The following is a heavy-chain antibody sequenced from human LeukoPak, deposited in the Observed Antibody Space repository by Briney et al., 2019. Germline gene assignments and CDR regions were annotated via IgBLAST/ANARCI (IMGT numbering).Heavy chain of an antibody. J-gene: IGHJ3*02. Sequence: PSEALSLTCTVSGGSISSYYWSWIRQPPGKGLGWIGYIYHSGSTNYNPSLKSRVTISVDTSKNQFSLKLSSVTAADTAVYYCARRSPGERAFDIWGQGTMVTVSS. CDR2: IYHSGST. CDR3: ARRSPGERAFDI. CDR1: GGSISSYY. V-gene: IGHV4-59*08. D-gene: IGHD7-27*01.